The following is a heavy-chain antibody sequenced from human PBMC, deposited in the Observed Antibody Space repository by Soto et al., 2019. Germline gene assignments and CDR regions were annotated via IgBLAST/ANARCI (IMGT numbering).Heavy chain of an antibody. V-gene: IGHV1-46*01. CDR3: ARDRASIAVAGYFDY. D-gene: IGHD6-19*01. CDR2: TNPSGGST. CDR1: GYPFTSYC. J-gene: IGHJ4*02. Sequence: GASVKVSCKASGYPFTSYCMHWVRHAPRQGLEWMGITNPSGGSTSYAQKFQGRVTMTRDTSTSTVYMELSSLRSEDTAVYYCARDRASIAVAGYFDYWGQGTLVTVSS.